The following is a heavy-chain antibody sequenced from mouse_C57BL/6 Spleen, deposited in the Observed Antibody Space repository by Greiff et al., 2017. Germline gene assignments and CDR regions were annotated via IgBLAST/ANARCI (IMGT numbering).Heavy chain of an antibody. V-gene: IGHV1-59*01. Sequence: QVQLQQPGAELVRPGTSVKLSCKASGYTFTSYWMHWVKQRPGQGLEWIGVIDPSDSYTNYNQKFKGKATLTVDTSSSTAYMQLSSLTSEDSAVYYCARSYYYGSSLYYFDYWGKGTTLTVSS. CDR1: GYTFTSYW. CDR2: IDPSDSYT. D-gene: IGHD1-1*01. CDR3: ARSYYYGSSLYYFDY. J-gene: IGHJ2*01.